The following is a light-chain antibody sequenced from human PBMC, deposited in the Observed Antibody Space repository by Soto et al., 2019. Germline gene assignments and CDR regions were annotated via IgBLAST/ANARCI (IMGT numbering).Light chain of an antibody. CDR2: EVT. Sequence: QSALTQPASVSGSPGQSITISCAGSSSDVGGYNHVSWYQQHPGQAPKLMIFEVTDRPSGVSNRFSASKSGNTASLTISGLQPEDEADYYCSSYSRSSTRWVFGAGTQLTVL. J-gene: IGLJ3*02. CDR3: SSYSRSSTRWV. CDR1: SSDVGGYNH. V-gene: IGLV2-14*01.